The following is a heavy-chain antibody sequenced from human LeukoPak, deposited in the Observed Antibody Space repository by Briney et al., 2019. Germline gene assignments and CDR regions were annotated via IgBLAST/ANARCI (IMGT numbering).Heavy chain of an antibody. CDR3: ARRGITYSTSFFDS. Sequence: SETLSLTCAVSGGTISGGKDFWGWIRQSPGKGLEWIGSIYYTGSTYYNPSLKSRVTISVDTSKSEFSLMVHSVTAADTAMYYCARRGITYSTSFFDSWGQGTLVTVAS. V-gene: IGHV4-39*01. J-gene: IGHJ4*02. CDR2: IYYTGST. D-gene: IGHD6-13*01. CDR1: GGTISGGKDF.